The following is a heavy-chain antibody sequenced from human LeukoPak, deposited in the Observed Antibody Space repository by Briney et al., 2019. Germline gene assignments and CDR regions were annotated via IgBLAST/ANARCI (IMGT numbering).Heavy chain of an antibody. CDR3: ASRRAIWSGYLGWFDP. D-gene: IGHD3-3*01. V-gene: IGHV4-59*01. Sequence: SSETLSLTCAVYGGSFSGYYWSWIWQPPGKGLEWIGYIYYSGSTNYNPSLKSRVTISVDTSKNQFSLKLSSVTAADTAVYYCASRRAIWSGYLGWFDPWGQGTLVTASS. CDR1: GGSFSGYY. J-gene: IGHJ5*02. CDR2: IYYSGST.